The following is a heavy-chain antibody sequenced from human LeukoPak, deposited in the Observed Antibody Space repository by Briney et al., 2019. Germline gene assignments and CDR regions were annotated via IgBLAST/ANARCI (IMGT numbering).Heavy chain of an antibody. D-gene: IGHD3-10*01. Sequence: SETLSLTCTVSGGSISSYYWSWFRRPPGKGLEWIGYIYYSGSTNYNPSLKSRVTISVDTSKNQFSLKLSSVTAADTAVYYCAREGYYGSGSYPIDYWGQGTLVTVSS. J-gene: IGHJ4*02. CDR3: AREGYYGSGSYPIDY. V-gene: IGHV4-59*01. CDR2: IYYSGST. CDR1: GGSISSYY.